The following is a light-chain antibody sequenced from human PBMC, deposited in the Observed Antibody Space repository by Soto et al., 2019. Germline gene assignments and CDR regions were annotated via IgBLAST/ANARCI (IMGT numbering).Light chain of an antibody. J-gene: IGLJ2*01. CDR2: RNN. V-gene: IGLV1-47*01. CDR1: SSNIGSNY. Sequence: QPVLTQPPSASGTPGQRVTISCSGSSSNIGSNYVYWYQQLPGTAPKLLIYRNNQRPSGVPDRFSGSKSGTSASLAIRGLRSEDEADYYCAAWDDSLSGLVFGGGTKVTVL. CDR3: AAWDDSLSGLV.